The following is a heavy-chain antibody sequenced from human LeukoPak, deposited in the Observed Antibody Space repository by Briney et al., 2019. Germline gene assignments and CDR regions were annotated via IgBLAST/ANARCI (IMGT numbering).Heavy chain of an antibody. CDR2: ISAYNGNT. D-gene: IGHD4-11*01. J-gene: IGHJ4*02. Sequence: ASVKVSCKASGYTFTSYGISWVRQAPGQGLEWMGWISAYNGNTNYAQKLQGRVTMTTDTSTSTAYMELRSLRSDDTAVYYCAGDGGTVTTRGAVDYWGQGTLVTVSS. V-gene: IGHV1-18*01. CDR1: GYTFTSYG. CDR3: AGDGGTVTTRGAVDY.